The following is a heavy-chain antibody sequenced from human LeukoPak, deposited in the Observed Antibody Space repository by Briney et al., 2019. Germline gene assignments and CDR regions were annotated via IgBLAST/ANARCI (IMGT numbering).Heavy chain of an antibody. D-gene: IGHD2-15*01. CDR2: IKKTGIET. CDR1: GFTFSSYS. Sequence: GGSLRLSCAASGFTFSSYSMNWVRQAPGKGLEWVAYIKKTGIETYYLDSVKGRFTITRDNNRNSLFLQMYSLRAEDTAVYFCARENGYCSGSDCYSYFDSWGQGTLVTVSS. V-gene: IGHV3-7*01. CDR3: ARENGYCSGSDCYSYFDS. J-gene: IGHJ4*02.